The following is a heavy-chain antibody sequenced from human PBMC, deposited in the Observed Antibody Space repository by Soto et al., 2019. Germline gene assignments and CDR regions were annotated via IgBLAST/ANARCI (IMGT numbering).Heavy chain of an antibody. Sequence: EVQLVESGGGLVQPGGSLRLSCAASGFTFSSYWMSWVRQAPGKGLEWVANIKQDGSEKYYVDSVKGRFTISRDNAKNSLYLQMNSLRTEDTAVYYCARDRGVTLRYFDLWGRGTLVTVSS. CDR2: IKQDGSEK. CDR1: GFTFSSYW. D-gene: IGHD2-21*02. V-gene: IGHV3-7*01. J-gene: IGHJ2*01. CDR3: ARDRGVTLRYFDL.